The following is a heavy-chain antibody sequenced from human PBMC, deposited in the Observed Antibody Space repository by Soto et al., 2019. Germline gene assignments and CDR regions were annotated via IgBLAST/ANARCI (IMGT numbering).Heavy chain of an antibody. J-gene: IGHJ6*02. Sequence: PGESLKISCKGSGYSLSNYWISWVRQIPGKGLEWMGRIDPSDSHTTYNPSFQGHVTISADKSTSTAYLQWSSLKASDTALYYCARPLSTPGNDYYYEAGYYHYGMDVWGQGTTVTVSS. D-gene: IGHD3-22*01. CDR2: IDPSDSHT. V-gene: IGHV5-10-1*01. CDR1: GYSLSNYW. CDR3: ARPLSTPGNDYYYEAGYYHYGMDV.